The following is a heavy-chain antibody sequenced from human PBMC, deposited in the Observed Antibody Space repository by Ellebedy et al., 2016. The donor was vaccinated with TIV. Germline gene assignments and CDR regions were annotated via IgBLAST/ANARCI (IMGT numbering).Heavy chain of an antibody. CDR3: ARFWDYYYYMDV. CDR2: INHSGST. CDR1: GGSFSGYS. Sequence: SETLSLXCAVYGGSFSGYSWSWIRQPPGKGLEWIGEINHSGSTNYNPSLKSRVTISVDTSKNQFSLKLSSVTAADTAVYYCARFWDYYYYMDVWGKGTTVTVSS. J-gene: IGHJ6*03. V-gene: IGHV4-34*01. D-gene: IGHD7-27*01.